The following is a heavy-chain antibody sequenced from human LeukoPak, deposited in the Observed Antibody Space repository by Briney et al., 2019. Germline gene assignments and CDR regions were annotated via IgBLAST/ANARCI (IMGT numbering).Heavy chain of an antibody. D-gene: IGHD3-3*01. V-gene: IGHV1-18*01. CDR2: ISAYNGNT. CDR3: ARDPRPRYYDFWSGYYYFDY. CDR1: GYTFTSYG. Sequence: RASVKVSCKASGYTFTSYGISWVRQAPGQGLEWMGWISAYNGNTNYAQKLQGRVTMTTDTSTSTAYMELRSLRSDDTAVYYCARDPRPRYYDFWSGYYYFDYWGQGTLVTVSS. J-gene: IGHJ4*02.